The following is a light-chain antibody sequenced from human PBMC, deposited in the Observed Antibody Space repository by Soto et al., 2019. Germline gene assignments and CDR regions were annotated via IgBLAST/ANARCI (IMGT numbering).Light chain of an antibody. CDR1: SSNIGAGYD. Sequence: VVTQLPSVSGAPGQRVTISCTGSSSNIGAGYDVHWYQQLPGTAPKLLIYGNSNRPSGVPDRFSGSKSGTSASLAITGLQAEDEADYYCQSYDNSLSGYVFGTGTKLTVL. CDR3: QSYDNSLSGYV. CDR2: GNS. J-gene: IGLJ1*01. V-gene: IGLV1-40*01.